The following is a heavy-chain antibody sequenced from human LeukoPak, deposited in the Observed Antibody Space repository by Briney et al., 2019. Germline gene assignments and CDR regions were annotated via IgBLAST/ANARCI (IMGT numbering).Heavy chain of an antibody. J-gene: IGHJ4*02. D-gene: IGHD3-22*01. CDR1: GGSISSYY. CDR2: IYYSGST. CDR3: ARAPRSYDSSGYSFDY. V-gene: IGHV4-59*01. Sequence: SETLSLTCTVSGGSISSYYWSWIRQPPGKGLEWIGYIYYSGSTNYNPSLKSRVTISVDTSKNQFSLKLSSVTAADTAVYYCARAPRSYDSSGYSFDYWGQGTLVTASS.